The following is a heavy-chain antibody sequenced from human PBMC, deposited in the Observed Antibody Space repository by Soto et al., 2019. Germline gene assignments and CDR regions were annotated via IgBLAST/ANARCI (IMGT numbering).Heavy chain of an antibody. J-gene: IGHJ3*02. D-gene: IGHD3-22*01. CDR2: IYPGDSDT. CDR1: GYSFTSYW. V-gene: IGHV5-51*01. CDR3: ARPDYYDSSGYYAYAFDI. Sequence: PGESLKISCKGSGYSFTSYWIGWVRQMPGKGLEWMGIIYPGDSDTRYSPSFQGQVTISADKSISTAYLQWSSLKASDTAMYYCARPDYYDSSGYYAYAFDIWGQGTMVTVSS.